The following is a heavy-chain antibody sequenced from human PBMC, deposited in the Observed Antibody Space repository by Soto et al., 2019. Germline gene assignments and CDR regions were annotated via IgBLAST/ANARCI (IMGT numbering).Heavy chain of an antibody. Sequence: QVQLVQSGAEVKKPGSSVKVSCKASGGTFSSYAISWVRQAPGQGLEWMGGIIPIFGTAHYAQKFQGRVTITADESTSTAYMEQSSLRSEDTAVYDCARTVYGDYEGAFDIWGQGTMVTVSS. J-gene: IGHJ3*02. V-gene: IGHV1-69*01. D-gene: IGHD4-17*01. CDR1: GGTFSSYA. CDR3: ARTVYGDYEGAFDI. CDR2: IIPIFGTA.